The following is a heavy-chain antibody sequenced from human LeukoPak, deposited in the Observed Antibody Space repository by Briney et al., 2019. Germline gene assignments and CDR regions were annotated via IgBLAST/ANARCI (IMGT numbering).Heavy chain of an antibody. CDR1: GYTFTGYY. V-gene: IGHV1-2*02. CDR3: ARLYCSGGSCRDY. J-gene: IGHJ4*02. CDR2: INPNSGGT. D-gene: IGHD2-15*01. Sequence: ASVKVSCKASGYTFTGYYMHWVRQAPGQGLEWMGRINPNSGGTNYAQKFQGRVTMTRDTSISTAYMELSRLRSDDTAVYYCARLYCSGGSCRDYWGQGTLATVSS.